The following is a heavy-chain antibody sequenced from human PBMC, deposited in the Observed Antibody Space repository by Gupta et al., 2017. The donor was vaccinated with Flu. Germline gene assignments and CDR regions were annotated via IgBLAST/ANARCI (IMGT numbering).Heavy chain of an antibody. CDR3: ARMNIAARPPYYYGMDV. D-gene: IGHD6-6*01. V-gene: IGHV3-30*03. Sequence: QVQLVESGGGVVQPGRSLRLSCAASGFTFSNYGMHWVRPAPGKGLEWVSLISYDGSNKYYADSVKGRFTISRDNSKNTLYLQLNSLRADDTAFYYCARMNIAARPPYYYGMDVWGQGTTVTVSS. CDR1: GFTFSNYG. CDR2: ISYDGSNK. J-gene: IGHJ6*02.